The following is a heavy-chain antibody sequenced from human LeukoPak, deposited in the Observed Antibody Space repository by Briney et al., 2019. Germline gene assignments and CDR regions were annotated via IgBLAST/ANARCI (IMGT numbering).Heavy chain of an antibody. J-gene: IGHJ5*02. Sequence: GGSLRLSCAASGFTFSSYAMSWVRQAPGKGLEWVSGISGSGGSTYYADPVKGRFTISRDTSKNTLYLQMNSLRAEDTAVYYCAKGRYSGSYYNWFDPWGQGTLVTVSS. D-gene: IGHD1-26*01. CDR1: GFTFSSYA. CDR3: AKGRYSGSYYNWFDP. CDR2: ISGSGGST. V-gene: IGHV3-23*01.